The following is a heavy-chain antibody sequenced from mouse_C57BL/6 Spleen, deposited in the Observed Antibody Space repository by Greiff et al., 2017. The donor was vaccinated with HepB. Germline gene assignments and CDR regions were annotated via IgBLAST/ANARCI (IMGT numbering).Heavy chain of an antibody. CDR1: GFTFSSYG. J-gene: IGHJ3*01. CDR3: ARHDYDAY. Sequence: DVQLVESGGDLVKPGGSLKLSCAASGFTFSSYGMSWVRQTPDKRLEWVATISSGGSYTYYPDSVKGRFTISRDNAKNTLYLQMSSLKSEDTAMYYCARHDYDAYWGQGTLVTVSA. CDR2: ISSGGSYT. D-gene: IGHD2-4*01. V-gene: IGHV5-6*01.